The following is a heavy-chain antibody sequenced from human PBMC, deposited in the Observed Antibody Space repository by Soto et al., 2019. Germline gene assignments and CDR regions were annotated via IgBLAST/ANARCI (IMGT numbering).Heavy chain of an antibody. J-gene: IGHJ4*02. V-gene: IGHV3-30*18. CDR1: GFTFSSYG. Sequence: QVQLVESGGGVVQPGRSLRLSCAASGFTFSSYGMHWVRQAPGKGLEWVAVISYDGSNKYYADSVKGRFTISRDNSKNTLYLQMNSLIAEDTAVYYCAKSAYYDSSGFDYLGQGTLVNVSS. CDR2: ISYDGSNK. CDR3: AKSAYYDSSGFDY. D-gene: IGHD3-22*01.